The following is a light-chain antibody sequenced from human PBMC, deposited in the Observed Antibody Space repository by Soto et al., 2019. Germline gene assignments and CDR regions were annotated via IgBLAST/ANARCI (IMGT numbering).Light chain of an antibody. CDR1: QSVSSSY. Sequence: EIVLTQSPGTLSLSPGERATLSCRASQSVSSSYLAWCQQKPGQAPRLLFYGASRRATGIPDRFSGSGSGTDFTLTISRLEPEDFAVYYCQQHGSSPPTFGQGTKVEI. CDR3: QQHGSSPPT. V-gene: IGKV3-20*01. CDR2: GAS. J-gene: IGKJ1*01.